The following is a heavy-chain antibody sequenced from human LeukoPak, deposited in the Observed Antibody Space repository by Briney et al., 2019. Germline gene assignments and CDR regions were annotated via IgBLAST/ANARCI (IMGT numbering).Heavy chain of an antibody. CDR1: GFTFSTYT. V-gene: IGHV3-23*01. Sequence: GGSLRLSCVASGFTFSTYTMSWVRQAPGKGLEWVSTISASGANTYYADSVKGRFTISRDNSKNTLYLQMNSLRAEDTAVYYCARDLYYYGMDVWGQGTTVTVSS. CDR2: ISASGANT. J-gene: IGHJ6*02. CDR3: ARDLYYYGMDV.